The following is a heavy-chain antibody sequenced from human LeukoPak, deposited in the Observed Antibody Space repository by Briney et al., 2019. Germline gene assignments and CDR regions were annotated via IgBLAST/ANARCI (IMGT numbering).Heavy chain of an antibody. D-gene: IGHD6-13*01. J-gene: IGHJ4*02. CDR3: ATRIAAAGTKPYYFDY. Sequence: SETLSLTCAVYGGSFSGYYWSWIRQPPGKGLEWIGEINHSGSTNYNPSLKSRVTISVDTSKNQSSLKLSSVTAADTAVYYCATRIAAAGTKPYYFDYWGQGTLVTVSS. CDR2: INHSGST. CDR1: GGSFSGYY. V-gene: IGHV4-34*01.